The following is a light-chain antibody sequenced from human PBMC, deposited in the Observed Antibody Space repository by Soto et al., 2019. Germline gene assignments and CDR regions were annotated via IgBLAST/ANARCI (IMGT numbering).Light chain of an antibody. CDR2: EVN. Sequence: QSALTQPASVSGSPGQSITISCTGISSYVGSDNLVSWFQQHPGKAPKLMIYEVNKRPSGVSNRFSGSKSGNTASLTISGLQAEDEADYYCSSARSYIHVVFGGGTKVTVL. CDR3: SSARSYIHVV. CDR1: SSYVGSDNL. J-gene: IGLJ2*01. V-gene: IGLV2-23*02.